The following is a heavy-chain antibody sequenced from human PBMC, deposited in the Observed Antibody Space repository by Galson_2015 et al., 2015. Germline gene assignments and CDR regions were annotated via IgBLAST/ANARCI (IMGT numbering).Heavy chain of an antibody. CDR2: IIPIFGTA. CDR3: ARAELDIGVVPAASAPNGFDP. CDR1: GGTFSSYA. D-gene: IGHD2-2*03. Sequence: SVKVSCKASGGTFSSYAISWVRQAPGQGLEWMGGIIPIFGTANYAQKFQGRVTITADESTSTAYMELSSLRSGDTAVYYCARAELDIGVVPAASAPNGFDPWGQGTLVTVSS. V-gene: IGHV1-69*13. J-gene: IGHJ5*02.